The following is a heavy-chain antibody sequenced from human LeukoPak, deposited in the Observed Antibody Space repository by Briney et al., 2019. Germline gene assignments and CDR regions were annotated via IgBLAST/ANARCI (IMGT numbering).Heavy chain of an antibody. CDR1: GGSISSSSYY. D-gene: IGHD3-3*01. CDR3: ARHYVGYGVLEY. J-gene: IGHJ4*01. CDR2: IYYTGIT. V-gene: IGHV4-39*01. Sequence: SETLSLTCTVSGGSISSSSYYWGWIRQPPGKGLEWIGSIYYTGITNYNPSLKSRVTISVDTSKNQFSLKLTSVTAADTAVYYCARHYVGYGVLEYWGHGSLVTVSS.